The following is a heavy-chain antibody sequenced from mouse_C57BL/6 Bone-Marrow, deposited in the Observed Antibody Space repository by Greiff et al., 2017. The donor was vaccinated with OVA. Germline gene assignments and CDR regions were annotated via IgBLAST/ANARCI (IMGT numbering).Heavy chain of an antibody. V-gene: IGHV5-16*01. D-gene: IGHD2-4*01. CDR3: ARGDYLAWFVY. Sequence: EVKVEESEGGLVQPGSSMKLSCTASGFTFSDYYMAWVRQVPEKGLEWVANINYDGSSTYYLDSLKSRFIISRDNAKNILYLQMSSLKSEDTATYYCARGDYLAWFVYWGQGTLVTVSA. CDR2: INYDGSST. CDR1: GFTFSDYY. J-gene: IGHJ3*01.